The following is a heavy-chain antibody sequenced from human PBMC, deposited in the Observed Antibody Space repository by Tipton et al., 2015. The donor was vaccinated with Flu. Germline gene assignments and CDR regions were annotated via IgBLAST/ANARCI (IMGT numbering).Heavy chain of an antibody. V-gene: IGHV4-4*07. CDR2: IYTSGST. CDR1: GGSISSYY. D-gene: IGHD3-22*01. J-gene: IGHJ5*02. Sequence: TLSLTCTVSGGSISSYYWSWIRQPAGKGLEWIGRIYTSGSTNYNPSLKSRVTMSVDTSKNQFSLKLSSVTAADTAVYYCARAAYYDSSGYYSNWFDPWGQGPLVTVSS. CDR3: ARAAYYDSSGYYSNWFDP.